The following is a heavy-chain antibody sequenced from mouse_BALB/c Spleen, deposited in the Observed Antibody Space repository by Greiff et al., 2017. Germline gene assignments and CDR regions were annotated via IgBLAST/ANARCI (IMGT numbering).Heavy chain of an antibody. CDR3: ARGSYGGFAY. V-gene: IGHV14-1*02. J-gene: IGHJ3*01. D-gene: IGHD1-1*02. CDR1: GFNIKDYY. CDR2: IDPENGNT. Sequence: EVMLVESGAELVRPGALVKLSCKASGFNIKDYYMHWVKQRPEQGLEWIGWIDPENGNTIYDPKFQGKASITADTSSNTAYLQLSSLTSEDTAVYYCARGSYGGFAYWGQGTLVTVSA.